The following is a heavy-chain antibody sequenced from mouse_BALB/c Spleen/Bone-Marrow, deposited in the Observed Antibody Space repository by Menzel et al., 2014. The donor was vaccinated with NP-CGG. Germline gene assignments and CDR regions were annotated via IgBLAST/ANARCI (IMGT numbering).Heavy chain of an antibody. CDR3: ARHHRYAYYFDY. Sequence: VQGVESGSVLVRPGTSVKLSCKASGYTFTSSWIHWARQGPGQGLERIGEIHPTSGNTNYNEKFKGKATLTIDTSSSAACVDLSSLTSDDSAVYYCARHHRYAYYFDYWGQGTTLTVSS. CDR1: GYTFTSSW. D-gene: IGHD2-14*01. J-gene: IGHJ2*01. V-gene: IGHV1S130*01. CDR2: IHPTSGNT.